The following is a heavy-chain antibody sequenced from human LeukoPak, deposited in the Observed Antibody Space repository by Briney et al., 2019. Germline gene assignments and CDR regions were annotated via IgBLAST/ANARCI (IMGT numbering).Heavy chain of an antibody. V-gene: IGHV1-18*01. CDR1: GYTFTSYG. J-gene: IGHJ4*02. CDR2: ISAYNGNT. CDR3: ARSAVGRATYYGFWSGYYLLDY. Sequence: ASVKVSCKASGYTFTSYGISWVRQAPGQGLEWMGWISAYNGNTNYAQKLQGRVTMTTDTSTSTAYMELRSLRSDDTAVYYCARSAVGRATYYGFWSGYYLLDYWGQGTLVTVSS. D-gene: IGHD3-3*01.